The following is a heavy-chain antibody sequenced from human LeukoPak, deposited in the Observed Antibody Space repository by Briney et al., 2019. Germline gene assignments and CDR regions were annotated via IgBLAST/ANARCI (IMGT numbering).Heavy chain of an antibody. Sequence: ASVKVSCKASGYTFTGYYMHWVRQAPGQGLEWMGWINPNSGGTNYARKFQGRVTMTRDTSISTAYMELSRLRSDDTAVYYCAREMTTVTTSAFDIWGQGTMVTVSS. D-gene: IGHD4-17*01. J-gene: IGHJ3*02. V-gene: IGHV1-2*02. CDR1: GYTFTGYY. CDR3: AREMTTVTTSAFDI. CDR2: INPNSGGT.